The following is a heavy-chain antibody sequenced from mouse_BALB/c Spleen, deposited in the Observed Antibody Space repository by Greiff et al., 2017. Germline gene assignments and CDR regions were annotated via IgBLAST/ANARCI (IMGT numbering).Heavy chain of an antibody. CDR2: INPSNGRT. CDR1: GYTFTSYW. Sequence: VQLQQPGAELVKPGASVKLSCKASGYTFTSYWMHWVKQRPGQGLEWIGEINPSNGRTNYNEKFKSKATLTVDKSSSTAYMQLSSLTSEDSAVYYCTINYGAAMDYWGQGTSVTVSS. CDR3: TINYGAAMDY. J-gene: IGHJ4*01. V-gene: IGHV1S81*02. D-gene: IGHD1-1*01.